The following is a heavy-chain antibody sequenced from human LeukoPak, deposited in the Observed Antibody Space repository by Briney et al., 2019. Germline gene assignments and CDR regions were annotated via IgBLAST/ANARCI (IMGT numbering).Heavy chain of an antibody. V-gene: IGHV3-30*18. CDR1: GFTFSSYG. J-gene: IGHJ6*04. CDR2: ISYDGSNK. CDR3: AKDPYCSSTSCAIDNYYGMDV. D-gene: IGHD2-2*01. Sequence: GGSLRLSCAASGFTFSSYGMHWVRQAPGKGLEWVAGISYDGSNKYYADSVKGRFTISRDNSKNTLYLQMNSLRAEDTAVYYCAKDPYCSSTSCAIDNYYGMDVWGKGTTVTVSS.